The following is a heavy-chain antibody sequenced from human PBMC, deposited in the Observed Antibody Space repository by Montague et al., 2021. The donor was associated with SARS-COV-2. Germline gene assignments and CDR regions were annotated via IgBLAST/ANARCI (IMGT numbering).Heavy chain of an antibody. D-gene: IGHD4-23*01. CDR2: INRSGST. CDR1: GGSFSGYY. V-gene: IGHV4-34*01. CDR3: ARDKVTTVVTSTVGFDY. Sequence: SETLSLTCAVYGGSFSGYYWSWIRQPPGKGLEWIGEINRSGSTNYNPSLKSRVTISVDTSKNQFSLKLSSVTAADTAVYYCARDKVTTVVTSTVGFDYWGQGTLVTVSS. J-gene: IGHJ4*02.